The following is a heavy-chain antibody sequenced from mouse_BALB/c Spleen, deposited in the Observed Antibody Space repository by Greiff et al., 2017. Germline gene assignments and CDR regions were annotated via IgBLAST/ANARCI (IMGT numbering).Heavy chain of an antibody. D-gene: IGHD1-2*01. Sequence: EVQRVESGPGLVKPSQSLSLTCTVTGYSITSDYAWNWIRQFPGNKLEWMGYISYSGSTSYNPSLKSRISITRDTSKNQFFLQLNSVTTEDTATYYCARDYYGHLYFDYWGQGTTLTVSS. V-gene: IGHV3-2*02. CDR1: GYSITSDYA. CDR3: ARDYYGHLYFDY. J-gene: IGHJ2*01. CDR2: ISYSGST.